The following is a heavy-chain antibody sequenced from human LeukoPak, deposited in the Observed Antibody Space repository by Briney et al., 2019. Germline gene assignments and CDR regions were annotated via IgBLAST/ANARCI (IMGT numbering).Heavy chain of an antibody. CDR3: ARDSNPAH. Sequence: GGSLRLSCAASGFTFSSYSMNWVRQAPGKALEWVSSISSSSSYIYYADSEKDRFTISRDNAKNSLYLQMNSLRAEDTAVYYCARDSNPAHWGQGTLVTVSS. J-gene: IGHJ4*02. CDR2: ISSSSSYI. V-gene: IGHV3-21*01. D-gene: IGHD1-14*01. CDR1: GFTFSSYS.